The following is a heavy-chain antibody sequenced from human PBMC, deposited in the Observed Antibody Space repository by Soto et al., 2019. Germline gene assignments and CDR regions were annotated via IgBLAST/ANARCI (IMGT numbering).Heavy chain of an antibody. Sequence: GESLKISCKGSGYSFTSYWIGWVRQMPGKGLEWMGIIYPGDSDTRYSPSFQGQVTISADKSISTAYLQWSSLKASDTAMYYCARQRVATRRPYENYFDYWGQGTLVTAPQ. CDR3: ARQRVATRRPYENYFDY. CDR1: GYSFTSYW. CDR2: IYPGDSDT. D-gene: IGHD2-15*01. V-gene: IGHV5-51*01. J-gene: IGHJ4*02.